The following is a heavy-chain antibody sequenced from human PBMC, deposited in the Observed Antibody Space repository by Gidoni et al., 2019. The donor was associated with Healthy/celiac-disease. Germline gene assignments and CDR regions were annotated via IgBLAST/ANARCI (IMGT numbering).Heavy chain of an antibody. CDR1: GGSFSGYY. CDR2: INHSGST. Sequence: QVQLQQWGAGLLKPSETLSLTCAVYGGSFSGYYWSWIRQPPGKGLEWIGEINHSGSTNYNPSLKSRVTISVDTSKNQFSLKLSSVTAADTAVYYCARDGDDMGYYYYGMDVWGQGTTVTVSS. D-gene: IGHD1-1*01. V-gene: IGHV4-34*01. J-gene: IGHJ6*02. CDR3: ARDGDDMGYYYYGMDV.